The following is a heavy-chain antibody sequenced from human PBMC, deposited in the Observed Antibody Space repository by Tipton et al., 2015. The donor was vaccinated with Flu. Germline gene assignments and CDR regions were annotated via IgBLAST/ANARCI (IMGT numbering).Heavy chain of an antibody. CDR1: GGSFSGYY. Sequence: TLSLTCAVHGGSFSGYYWSWIRQPPGKGLEWIGEINHSGSTNYNPSLKSRVTISGDTSKNQFSLKLSSVTAADTAVFYCVAHCSGGHCSHAFDIWGQGTMVTVSS. CDR3: VAHCSGGHCSHAFDI. V-gene: IGHV4-34*01. CDR2: INHSGST. J-gene: IGHJ3*02. D-gene: IGHD2-15*01.